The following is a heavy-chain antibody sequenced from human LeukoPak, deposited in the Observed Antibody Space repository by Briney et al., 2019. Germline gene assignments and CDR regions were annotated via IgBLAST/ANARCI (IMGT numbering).Heavy chain of an antibody. CDR2: IYPGDSDT. J-gene: IGHJ6*02. CDR3: ARHRMSGQWLVANYYYYGMDV. CDR1: GYSFTSYW. D-gene: IGHD6-19*01. V-gene: IGHV5-51*01. Sequence: PGESLKISCKGSGYSFTSYWIGWVRQMPGKGLEWMGIIYPGDSDTRYSPSFQGQVTISADKSISAAYLQWSSLKASDTAMYYCARHRMSGQWLVANYYYYGMDVWGQGTTVTVSS.